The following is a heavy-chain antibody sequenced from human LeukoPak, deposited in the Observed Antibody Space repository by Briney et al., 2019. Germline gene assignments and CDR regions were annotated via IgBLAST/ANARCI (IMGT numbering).Heavy chain of an antibody. Sequence: SETLSLTCAVSGYSISSSYYWGWIRQPPGKGLEWIGSIYYSGSAYYNPSLKSRVTISVDTSKNQFSLKLSSVTAADTAVYYCARHDYGDLNPDYWGQGTLVTVSS. J-gene: IGHJ4*02. CDR2: IYYSGSA. V-gene: IGHV4-38-2*01. CDR3: ARHDYGDLNPDY. CDR1: GYSISSSYY. D-gene: IGHD4-17*01.